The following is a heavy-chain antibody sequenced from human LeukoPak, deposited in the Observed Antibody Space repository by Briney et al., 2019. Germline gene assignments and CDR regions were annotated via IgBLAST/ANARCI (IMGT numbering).Heavy chain of an antibody. Sequence: ASVKVSCKASGGTFSSYAISWVRQAPGQGLEWIGGIIPIFGTANYAQKFQGRVTITTDESTSTAYMELSSLRSEDTAVYYCARAVVIAARPNAFDIWGQGTMVTVSS. CDR1: GGTFSSYA. V-gene: IGHV1-69*05. J-gene: IGHJ3*02. CDR2: IIPIFGTA. D-gene: IGHD6-6*01. CDR3: ARAVVIAARPNAFDI.